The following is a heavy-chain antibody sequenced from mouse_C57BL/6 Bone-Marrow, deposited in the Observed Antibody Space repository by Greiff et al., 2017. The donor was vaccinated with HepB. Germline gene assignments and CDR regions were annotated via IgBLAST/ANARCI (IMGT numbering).Heavy chain of an antibody. Sequence: VQLKESGPGLVKPSQSLSLTCSVTGYSITSGYYWNWIRQFPGNKLEWMGYISYDGSNNYNPSLKNRISITRDTSKNQFFLKLNSVTTEDTATYYCAREITTVVYWYFDVWGTGTTVTVSS. CDR2: ISYDGSN. J-gene: IGHJ1*03. V-gene: IGHV3-6*01. CDR3: AREITTVVYWYFDV. CDR1: GYSITSGYY. D-gene: IGHD1-1*01.